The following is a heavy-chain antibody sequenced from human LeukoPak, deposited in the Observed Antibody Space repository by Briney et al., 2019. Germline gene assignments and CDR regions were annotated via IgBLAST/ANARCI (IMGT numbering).Heavy chain of an antibody. CDR2: INHSGST. J-gene: IGHJ4*02. V-gene: IGHV4-34*01. CDR3: ARRKTSAFDY. D-gene: IGHD1-14*01. CDR1: GGSFSGYY. Sequence: SETLSLTCAVYGGSFSGYYWSWIRQRPGKGLEWIGEINHSGSTNYNPSLKSRVTISVDTSKNQFSLKLSSVTAADTAVYYCARRKTSAFDYWGQGTLVTVSS.